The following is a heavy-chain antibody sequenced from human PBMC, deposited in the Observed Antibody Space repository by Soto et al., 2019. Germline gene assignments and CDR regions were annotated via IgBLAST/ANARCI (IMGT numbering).Heavy chain of an antibody. D-gene: IGHD6-13*01. CDR2: IGTAGDT. J-gene: IGHJ6*04. V-gene: IGHV3-13*01. Sequence: GGSLRLSCAASGFTFSSYDMHWVRQATGKGLEWVSAIGTAGDTYYPGSVKGRFTISRENAKNSLYLQMNSLRAGDTAVYYCARATGYSSLLDVWGKGTTVTVSS. CDR3: ARATGYSSLLDV. CDR1: GFTFSSYD.